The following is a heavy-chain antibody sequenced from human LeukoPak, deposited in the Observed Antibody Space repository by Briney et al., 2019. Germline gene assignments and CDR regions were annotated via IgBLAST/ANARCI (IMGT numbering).Heavy chain of an antibody. CDR3: ARENDYGDYGY. J-gene: IGHJ4*02. CDR2: ISGSGGST. Sequence: GGSLRLSCAASGFTFSSYAMSWVRQAPGKGLEWVSAISGSGGSTYYADSVKGRFTISRDNAKNSLYLQMNSLRAEDTAVYYCARENDYGDYGYWGQGTLVTVSS. V-gene: IGHV3-23*01. D-gene: IGHD4-17*01. CDR1: GFTFSSYA.